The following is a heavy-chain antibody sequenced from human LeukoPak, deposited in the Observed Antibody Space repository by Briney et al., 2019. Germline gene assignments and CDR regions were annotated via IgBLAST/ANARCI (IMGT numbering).Heavy chain of an antibody. CDR2: IYTSGST. J-gene: IGHJ6*03. CDR1: GGSISSGSYY. D-gene: IGHD5-12*01. Sequence: PSQTLSLTCTVSGGSISSGSYYWSWIRQPAGKGLEWIGHIYTSGSTNFNPSLKSRVTMSLDTSKNQFSLKLSSVTAADTAVYYCARDRSGYDWSYYYYYMGVWGKGTTVTVSS. V-gene: IGHV4-61*09. CDR3: ARDRSGYDWSYYYYYMGV.